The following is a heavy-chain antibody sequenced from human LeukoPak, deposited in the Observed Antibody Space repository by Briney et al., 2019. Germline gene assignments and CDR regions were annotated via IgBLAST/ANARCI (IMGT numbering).Heavy chain of an antibody. D-gene: IGHD3-22*01. CDR3: ARGPYYYDSSGYYNYFDY. CDR1: GGSVSGSYY. CDR2: MYSSGTI. J-gene: IGHJ4*02. V-gene: IGHV4-61*01. Sequence: PSETLSLTCTVSGGSVSGSYYWNWIRQPPGKGLEWIGYMYSSGTINYNPSLKSRVTVSIDMSKNQFSLKLSSVAAADTAVYYCARGPYYYDSSGYYNYFDYWGQGTLVTASS.